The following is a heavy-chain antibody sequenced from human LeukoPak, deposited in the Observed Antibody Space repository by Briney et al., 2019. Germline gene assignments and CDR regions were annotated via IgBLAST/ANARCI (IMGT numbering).Heavy chain of an antibody. CDR1: GFTFSSYA. D-gene: IGHD3-10*01. Sequence: GGSLRLSCAASGFTFSSYAMHWVRQAPGKGLEWVAVISYDGGNTYYADSVKGRFTISRDNSKNTLYLQLNSLRAEDTAVYYCARDSTYYYGSGSSGPHYFDYLGQGTLVTVSS. CDR3: ARDSTYYYGSGSSGPHYFDY. V-gene: IGHV3-30*01. J-gene: IGHJ4*02. CDR2: ISYDGGNT.